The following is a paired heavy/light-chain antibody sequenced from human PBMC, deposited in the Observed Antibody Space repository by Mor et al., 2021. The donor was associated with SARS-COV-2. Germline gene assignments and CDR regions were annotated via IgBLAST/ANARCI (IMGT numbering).Light chain of an antibody. J-gene: IGKJ1*01. Sequence: DIQMTQSPSALSASVGDTVTITCRASQSISSWLAWYQQKPGKAPKLLIYKASSLQSGVPSRFSGSGSGTEFTLTISSLQPDDFATYYCQHYNSYPWMFGQGTKVEIK. CDR3: QHYNSYPWM. CDR1: QSISSW. CDR2: KAS. V-gene: IGKV1-5*03.
Heavy chain of an antibody. J-gene: IGHJ3*02. CDR1: GGSISTYY. CDR2: VHYIGNT. Sequence: QVQLQESGPGLVKPSETLSLTCTVSGGSISTYYWSWIRQTPGKGLEWIGYVHYIGNTNYNPSLKSRVIISVDRSKNQFSLKLNSVTVADTAVYYCARDRRYNSAWFDGFDIWGQGTVVTVSS. V-gene: IGHV4-59*01. CDR3: ARDRRYNSAWFDGFDI. D-gene: IGHD6-13*01.